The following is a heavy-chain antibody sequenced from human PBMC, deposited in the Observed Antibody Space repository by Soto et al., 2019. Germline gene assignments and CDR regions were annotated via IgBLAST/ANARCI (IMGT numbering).Heavy chain of an antibody. Sequence: SQTLSLTCAIYGDSDSRNSPTCNWIRQSPSRGLEWVGRTYYRSHWHNDYAESVKSRITINPDTSKTQFSLQLNSMTPEDTAVYYCARERGFLSEAFDIWGRGTMVTVSS. CDR1: GDSDSRNSPT. D-gene: IGHD3-10*01. V-gene: IGHV6-1*01. J-gene: IGHJ3*02. CDR2: TYYRSHWHN. CDR3: ARERGFLSEAFDI.